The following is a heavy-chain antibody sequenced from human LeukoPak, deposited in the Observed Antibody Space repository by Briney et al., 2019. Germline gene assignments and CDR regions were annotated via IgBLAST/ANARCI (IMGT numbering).Heavy chain of an antibody. CDR2: IYHSGST. Sequence: SETLSLTCTVSGGSISSGGYYWSWIRQPPGKGLEWIGYIYHSGSTYYNPSLKSRVTISVDRSKNQFSLKLSSVTAADTAVYYCARSYSSSWYAGGGLDYWGQGTLVTVSS. J-gene: IGHJ4*02. CDR3: ARSYSSSWYAGGGLDY. V-gene: IGHV4-30-2*01. CDR1: GGSISSGGYY. D-gene: IGHD6-13*01.